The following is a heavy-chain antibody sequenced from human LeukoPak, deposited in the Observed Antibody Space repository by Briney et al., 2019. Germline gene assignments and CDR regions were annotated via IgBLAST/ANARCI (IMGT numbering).Heavy chain of an antibody. J-gene: IGHJ4*02. D-gene: IGHD6-19*01. CDR3: ARQWLVSPLFDY. CDR1: GGSFSGYY. Sequence: SETLSLTCAVYGGSFSGYYWSWIRQPPGKGLEWVGEINHSGSTNYNPSLRSRVTVSVHTSKNQLSLKLSSVTAADTAVYYCARQWLVSPLFDYWGQGTLVTVSS. V-gene: IGHV4-34*01. CDR2: INHSGST.